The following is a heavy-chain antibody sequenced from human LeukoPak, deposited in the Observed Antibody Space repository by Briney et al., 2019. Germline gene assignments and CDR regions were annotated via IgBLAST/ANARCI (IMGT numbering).Heavy chain of an antibody. Sequence: PGGSLRLSCAASGFTVSSNYVSWVRQAPGKGLEWVSVIYSGGSTYYADSVKGRFTISRDNSKNTLYLQMNSLRAEDTAVYYCARVRSSSGWYGGNYFDYWGQGTLVTVSS. V-gene: IGHV3-66*01. J-gene: IGHJ4*02. CDR1: GFTVSSNY. CDR3: ARVRSSSGWYGGNYFDY. D-gene: IGHD6-19*01. CDR2: IYSGGST.